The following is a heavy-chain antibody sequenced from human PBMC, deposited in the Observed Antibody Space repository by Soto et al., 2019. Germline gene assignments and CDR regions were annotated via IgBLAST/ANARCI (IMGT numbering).Heavy chain of an antibody. CDR3: ARKSGRDCHSGGGCFTLDV. J-gene: IGHJ4*02. V-gene: IGHV1-69*01. Sequence: QVQLVQSGAEVKKPGSSLKVSCKVFGETLNSNPIGWVRQAPGQGLEWVGGIVPLSDRTNYAQELQGRVTVTADGSTSTVDMELRNLKSDDTAVYYCARKSGRDCHSGGGCFTLDVWGQGSLITVSS. D-gene: IGHD2-15*01. CDR2: IVPLSDRT. CDR1: GETLNSNP.